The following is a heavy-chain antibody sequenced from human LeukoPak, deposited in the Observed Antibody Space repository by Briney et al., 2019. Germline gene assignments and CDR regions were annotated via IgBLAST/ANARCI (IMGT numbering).Heavy chain of an antibody. CDR2: IYYRGRT. V-gene: IGHV4-59*01. J-gene: IGHJ4*02. CDR3: ASGPYPAAGTDLQCDY. D-gene: IGHD6-13*01. Sequence: AETLSLTCTVSGASISSYYWSWIRQPPGKGLEWLGYIYYRGRTNYNPSLKSRVTISVDTSKNQFSLRLSSVTAADTAVYDCASGPYPAAGTDLQCDYWGQGTLVTVSS. CDR1: GASISSYY.